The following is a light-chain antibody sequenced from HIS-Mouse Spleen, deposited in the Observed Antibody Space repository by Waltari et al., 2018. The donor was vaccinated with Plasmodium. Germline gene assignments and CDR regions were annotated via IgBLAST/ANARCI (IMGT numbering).Light chain of an antibody. CDR1: RRHVGGYNY. Sequence: QSALTQPASVSGSPGQSITISCTGTRRHVGGYNYVSWDQQHPGKAPKLMIYDVSNRPSWVSNRFSGSKSCNTASLTISGLQAEDEADYYCSSYTSSSTVVFGGGTKLTVL. J-gene: IGLJ2*01. CDR3: SSYTSSSTVV. CDR2: DVS. V-gene: IGLV2-14*03.